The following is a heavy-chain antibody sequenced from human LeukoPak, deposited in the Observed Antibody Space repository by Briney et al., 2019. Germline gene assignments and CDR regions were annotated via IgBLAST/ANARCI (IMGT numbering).Heavy chain of an antibody. J-gene: IGHJ6*03. V-gene: IGHV4-34*01. D-gene: IGHD3-16*01. CDR3: VSLPFLGYMDV. CDR1: GGSFSGYY. Sequence: SETLSLTCAVSGGSFSGYYWSWIRQPPGKGLEWIGEINHSGSTNYNPSLKSRVTISVDTSKNQFSLKLSSVTAADTAVYYCVSLPFLGYMDVWGKGTTVTVSS. CDR2: INHSGST.